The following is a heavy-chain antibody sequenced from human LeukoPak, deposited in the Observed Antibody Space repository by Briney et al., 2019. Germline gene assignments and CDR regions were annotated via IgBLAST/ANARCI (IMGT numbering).Heavy chain of an antibody. CDR2: IYYSGST. Sequence: PSETLSLTCTVSGGSISSYYWSWIRQPPGKGLEWIGYIYYSGSTNYNPSLKSRVTISLDTSKNQFSLKLSSVTAADTAVYYCATGRPSGYDDYYYGMDVWGQGTTVTVSS. J-gene: IGHJ6*02. CDR3: ATGRPSGYDDYYYGMDV. CDR1: GGSISSYY. D-gene: IGHD5-12*01. V-gene: IGHV4-59*08.